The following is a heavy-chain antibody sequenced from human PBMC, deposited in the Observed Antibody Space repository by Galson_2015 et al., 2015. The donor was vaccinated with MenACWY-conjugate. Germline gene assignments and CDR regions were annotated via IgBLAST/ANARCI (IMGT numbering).Heavy chain of an antibody. CDR3: AKGANYYDSSGKRYDAFDI. CDR1: GFTFSKCA. V-gene: IGHV3-23*01. CDR2: ISASGGDI. Sequence: SLRLSCAASGFTFSKCAMSWVRQAPGKGLEWVSGISASGGDIDYADSVKGRFTISRDNSKNTVYLQMNSLRAEDTAVYHCAKGANYYDSSGKRYDAFDIWGQGTMVTVSS. J-gene: IGHJ3*02. D-gene: IGHD3-22*01.